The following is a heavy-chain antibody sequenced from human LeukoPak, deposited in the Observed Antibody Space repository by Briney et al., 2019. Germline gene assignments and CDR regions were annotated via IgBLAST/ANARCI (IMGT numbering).Heavy chain of an antibody. D-gene: IGHD6-13*01. CDR1: GYTFTGYY. J-gene: IGHJ5*02. CDR3: AREGYSSSWPTYNWFDP. CDR2: INPNSGGT. V-gene: IGHV1-2*02. Sequence: ASVKVSCKASGYTFTGYYIHWVRQAPGQGLEWMGWINPNSGGTNYAQKFQGRVTMTRDTSISTAYMELSRLRSDDTAVYYCAREGYSSSWPTYNWFDPWGQGTLVTVSS.